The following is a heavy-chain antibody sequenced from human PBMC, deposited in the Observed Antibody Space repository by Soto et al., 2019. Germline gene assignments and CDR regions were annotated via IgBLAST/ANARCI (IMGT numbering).Heavy chain of an antibody. J-gene: IGHJ6*02. D-gene: IGHD1-26*01. CDR2: IPGSGYTT. CDR3: AVWEHWVSNGYYYGLDV. CDR1: GVTFDKYA. V-gene: IGHV3-23*01. Sequence: GGSLRLSCTVSGVTFDKYAMSWVRQAPGKGLQWVSTIPGSGYTTYYADSVKGRFTISRDNSKSTLHLQMNSLRAEDTAIYYCAVWEHWVSNGYYYGLDVWGQGTTVTVSS.